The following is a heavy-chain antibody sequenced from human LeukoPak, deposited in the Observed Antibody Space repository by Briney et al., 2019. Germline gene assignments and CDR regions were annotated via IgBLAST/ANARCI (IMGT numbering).Heavy chain of an antibody. CDR2: ISSSSSYI. D-gene: IGHD6-13*01. V-gene: IGHV3-21*01. J-gene: IGHJ4*02. Sequence: GGSLRLSCAASGFTFSSYSMNWVRRAPGKGLEWVSSISSSSSYIYYADSVKGRFTISRDNAKNSLYLQMDSLRAEDTAVYYCARVLALGIAAAGPDYWGQGTLVTVSS. CDR1: GFTFSSYS. CDR3: ARVLALGIAAAGPDY.